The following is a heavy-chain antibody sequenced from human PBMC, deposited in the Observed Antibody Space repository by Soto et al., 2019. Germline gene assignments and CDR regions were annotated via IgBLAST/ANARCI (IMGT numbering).Heavy chain of an antibody. D-gene: IGHD4-17*01. CDR2: IYHSGST. CDR3: ARAHYGDYGYGMDV. CDR1: GGSISSGGYS. V-gene: IGHV4-30-2*01. J-gene: IGHJ6*02. Sequence: QLQLQESGSGLVKPSQTLSLTCAVSGGSISSGGYSWSWIRQPPGKGLEWIGYIYHSGSTYYNPSLKSRVTISVDRSKNQFSLTRSSVTAADTAVYYCARAHYGDYGYGMDVWGQGTTVTVSS.